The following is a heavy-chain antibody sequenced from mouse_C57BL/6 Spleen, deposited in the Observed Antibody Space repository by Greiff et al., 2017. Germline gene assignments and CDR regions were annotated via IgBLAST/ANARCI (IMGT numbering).Heavy chain of an antibody. V-gene: IGHV1-55*01. Sequence: VQLQQPGAELVKPGASVKMSCKASGYTFTSYWITWVKQRPGQGLEWIGEIYPGSGSTNYNEKFKSQATLTVDTSSSTAYMQLSSLTSEDSAVYYCARAVTGYYAMDYWGQGTSVTVSS. CDR1: GYTFTSYW. J-gene: IGHJ4*01. CDR3: ARAVTGYYAMDY. CDR2: IYPGSGST. D-gene: IGHD4-1*01.